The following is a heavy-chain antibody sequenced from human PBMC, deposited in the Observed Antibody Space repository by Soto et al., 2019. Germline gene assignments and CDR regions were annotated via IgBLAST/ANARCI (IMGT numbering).Heavy chain of an antibody. Sequence: PSETLSLTCTVSGGSISSYYWSWIRQPAGKGLEWIGRIYTSGSTNYNPSLKSRVTMSVDTSKNQFSLKLSSVTAADTAVYYCARGETRRDGYNFAFDIWGQGTMVTVSS. CDR1: GGSISSYY. D-gene: IGHD5-12*01. CDR2: IYTSGST. J-gene: IGHJ3*02. CDR3: ARGETRRDGYNFAFDI. V-gene: IGHV4-4*07.